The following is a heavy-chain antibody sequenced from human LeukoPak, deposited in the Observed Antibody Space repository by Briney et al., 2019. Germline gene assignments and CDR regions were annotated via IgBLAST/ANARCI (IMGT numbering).Heavy chain of an antibody. CDR1: GYTFTTYG. V-gene: IGHV1-18*01. CDR3: ARAPLAAAGPNDY. CDR2: ISAYNGNT. Sequence: GASVKVSCKTSGYTFTTYGFSWVRQAPGQGLEWIGWISAYNGNTNYPQKLQGRVTMTTDTSTSTAYMELRSLRSDDTAVYYCARAPLAAAGPNDYWGQGTLVTVSS. D-gene: IGHD6-13*01. J-gene: IGHJ4*02.